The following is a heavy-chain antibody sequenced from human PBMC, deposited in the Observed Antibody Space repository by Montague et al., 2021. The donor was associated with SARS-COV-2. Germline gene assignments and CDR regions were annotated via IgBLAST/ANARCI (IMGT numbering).Heavy chain of an antibody. J-gene: IGHJ4*02. CDR2: IYYSGST. V-gene: IGHV4-59*01. Sequence: SETLSLTCTVSGGSISTYYWSWIRQPPGKGLEWIGYIYYSGSTNYNPSLKSRVTISIDTSKNQFSLELSSVTAADTAVYYCASYGGYCTGGSCYYDYWGQGTLVTVSS. CDR1: GGSISTYY. CDR3: ASYGGYCTGGSCYYDY. D-gene: IGHD2-15*01.